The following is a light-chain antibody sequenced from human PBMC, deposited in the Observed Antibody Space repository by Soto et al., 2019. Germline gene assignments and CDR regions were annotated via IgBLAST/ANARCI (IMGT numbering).Light chain of an antibody. CDR2: DAS. J-gene: IGKJ1*01. CDR1: QDISNH. CDR3: QQSYSSPPT. V-gene: IGKV1-39*01. Sequence: DIQMTQSPSSLSASVGDRVTITCQASQDISNHLNWYQQKPGKAPKLLIYDASNLETGVPSRFSGSGSGTDFTLTISSLQPEDFATYYCQQSYSSPPTFGQGTKVDI.